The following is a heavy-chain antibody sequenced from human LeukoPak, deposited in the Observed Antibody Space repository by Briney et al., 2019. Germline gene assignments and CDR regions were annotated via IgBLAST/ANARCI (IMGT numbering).Heavy chain of an antibody. D-gene: IGHD4-23*01. J-gene: IGHJ5*02. CDR1: GYSFTSYW. CDR2: IYPGDSDT. CDR3: ARIPDYGGNSYWFDP. Sequence: GESLKISCKGSGYSFTSYWIGWVRQMPGKGLECMGIIYPGDSDTRYSPSFQGQVTISADKSISTAYLQWSSLKASDTAMYYCARIPDYGGNSYWFDPWGQGTLVTVSS. V-gene: IGHV5-51*01.